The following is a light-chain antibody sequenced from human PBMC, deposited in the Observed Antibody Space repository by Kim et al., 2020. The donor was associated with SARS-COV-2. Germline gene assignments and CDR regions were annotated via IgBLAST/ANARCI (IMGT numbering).Light chain of an antibody. Sequence: SVALGQTATITRGGNNIGSKNVHWYQQKPGQAPVLVIYRDSNRPSGIPERFSGSNSGNTATLTISRAQAGDEADYYCQVWDSSTVVFGGGTQLTVL. CDR1: NIGSKN. CDR2: RDS. V-gene: IGLV3-9*01. J-gene: IGLJ2*01. CDR3: QVWDSSTVV.